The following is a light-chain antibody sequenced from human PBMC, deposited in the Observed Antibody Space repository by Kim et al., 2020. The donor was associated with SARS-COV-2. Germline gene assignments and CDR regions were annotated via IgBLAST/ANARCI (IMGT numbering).Light chain of an antibody. V-gene: IGLV3-21*04. CDR3: QVWDSTSDHVL. CDR2: SDT. Sequence: APGKHASITCSDDNVGGLSVDWSHQQAGRAPALVILSDTGRPSGIPEQVSAANSGTDATLTISRVEAGDEADYYYQVWDSTSDHVLFGGGTQLTVL. J-gene: IGLJ2*01. CDR1: NVGGLS.